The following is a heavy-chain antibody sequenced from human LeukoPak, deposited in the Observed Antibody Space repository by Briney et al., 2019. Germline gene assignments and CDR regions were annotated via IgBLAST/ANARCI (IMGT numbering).Heavy chain of an antibody. CDR2: ISYDASNK. CDR3: ARKEYGGVYFDC. J-gene: IGHJ4*02. D-gene: IGHD4-23*01. CDR1: GFTLSSYA. V-gene: IGHV3-30-3*01. Sequence: GGSLRLSCAASGFTLSSYAMHWVRQAPGQGLEWVAVISYDASNKYYTDSVKGRFTISRDNSKNMLYLQMDSLRVEDTAVYHCARKEYGGVYFDCWGQGTLVTVSS.